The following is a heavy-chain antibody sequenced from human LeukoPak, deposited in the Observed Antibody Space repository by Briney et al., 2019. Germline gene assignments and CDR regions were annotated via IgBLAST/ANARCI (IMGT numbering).Heavy chain of an antibody. J-gene: IGHJ4*02. CDR1: GFPLTTYG. CDR3: ARADGDFVFYFDY. Sequence: GGSLRLSCVASGFPLTTYGVHWVRQAPGKGLEWMAIIWYDESNKYYADSVKGRFTISRDISKNTVYLQMDSLRAEDTAVYYCARADGDFVFYFDYWGQGTPVTVSS. V-gene: IGHV3-33*01. CDR2: IWYDESNK. D-gene: IGHD4-17*01.